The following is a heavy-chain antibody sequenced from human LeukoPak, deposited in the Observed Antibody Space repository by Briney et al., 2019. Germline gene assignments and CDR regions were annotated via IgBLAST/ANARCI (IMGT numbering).Heavy chain of an antibody. CDR2: INHSGST. V-gene: IGHV4-34*01. D-gene: IGHD2-2*01. Sequence: SETLSLTCAVYGGSFSGYYWSWIRQPPGKGLEWIGEINHSGSTNYNPSLKSRVTISVDTSKNQFSLKLSSVTAADTAVYYCARIYCSSTSCQDFWSGYYDYWGQGTLVTVSS. CDR3: ARIYCSSTSCQDFWSGYYDY. CDR1: GGSFSGYY. J-gene: IGHJ4*02.